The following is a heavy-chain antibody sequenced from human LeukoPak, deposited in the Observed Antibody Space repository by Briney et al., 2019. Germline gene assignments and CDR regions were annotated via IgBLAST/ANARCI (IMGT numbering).Heavy chain of an antibody. V-gene: IGHV4-30-4*08. J-gene: IGHJ5*02. Sequence: SETLSLTCTVSGDSITSGDYYWSWIRQPPGKGLEWIGYIFHSGIAYYHPSLKSRVSISVETSKNRFSLNLNFVTAADTGLYFCARAVEASLQPRFDPWGLGILVTVSS. CDR3: ARAVEASLQPRFDP. D-gene: IGHD3-16*02. CDR1: GDSITSGDYY. CDR2: IFHSGIA.